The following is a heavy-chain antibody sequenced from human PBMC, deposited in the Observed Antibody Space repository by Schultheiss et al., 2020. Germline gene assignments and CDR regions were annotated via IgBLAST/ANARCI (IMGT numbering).Heavy chain of an antibody. D-gene: IGHD3-22*01. CDR1: GGSISSGGYY. CDR3: ARVRVVGNNWFDP. Sequence: SETLSLTCTVSGGSISSGGYYWSWIRQHPGKGLEWIGYIYDSTDTYYTPSLKSRLTISVDTSKNQFSLKLSSVTAADTAVYYCARVRVVGNNWFDPWGQGTLVTVSS. J-gene: IGHJ5*02. V-gene: IGHV4-31*03. CDR2: IYDSTDT.